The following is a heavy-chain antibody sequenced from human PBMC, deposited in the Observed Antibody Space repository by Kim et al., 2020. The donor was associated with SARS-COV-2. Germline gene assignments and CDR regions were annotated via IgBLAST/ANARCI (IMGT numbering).Heavy chain of an antibody. Sequence: SETLSLTCTVSGGSISSYYWSWIRQPPGKGLEWIGYIYYSGSTNYNPSLKSRVTISVDTSKNQFSLKLSSVTAADTAVYYCARDRGAARGYYYGMDVWGQGTTVTVSS. CDR2: IYYSGST. D-gene: IGHD6-6*01. J-gene: IGHJ6*02. CDR3: ARDRGAARGYYYGMDV. V-gene: IGHV4-59*01. CDR1: GGSISSYY.